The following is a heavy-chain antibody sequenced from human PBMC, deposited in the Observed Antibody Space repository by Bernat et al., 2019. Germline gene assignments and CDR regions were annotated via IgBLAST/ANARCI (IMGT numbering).Heavy chain of an antibody. D-gene: IGHD1-7*01. Sequence: EVQLLESGGGLVQPGGSLRLSCAASGFTFSSYAMSWVRQAPGKGLEWVSAISGSGGSTYYADSVKGRFTISRDNAKNALYLQMNSLRAEDTAVYYCARDLGLRPLDYWGQGTLVTVSS. CDR3: ARDLGLRPLDY. J-gene: IGHJ4*02. V-gene: IGHV3-23*01. CDR2: ISGSGGST. CDR1: GFTFSSYA.